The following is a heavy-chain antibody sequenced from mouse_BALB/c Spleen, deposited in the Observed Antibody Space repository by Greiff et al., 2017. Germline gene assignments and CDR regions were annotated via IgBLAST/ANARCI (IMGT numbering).Heavy chain of an antibody. CDR3: AREGYGPLMDY. Sequence: DVMLVESGGGLVKPGGSLKLSCAASGFTFSDYYMYWVRQTPEKRLEWVATISDGGSYTYYPDSVKGRFTISRDNAKNNLYLQMSSLKSEDTAMYYCAREGYGPLMDYWGQGTSVTVSS. CDR2: ISDGGSYT. D-gene: IGHD2-10*02. V-gene: IGHV5-4*02. J-gene: IGHJ4*01. CDR1: GFTFSDYY.